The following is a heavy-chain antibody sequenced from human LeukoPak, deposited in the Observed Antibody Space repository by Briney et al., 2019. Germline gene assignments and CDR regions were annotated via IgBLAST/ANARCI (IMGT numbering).Heavy chain of an antibody. Sequence: ASVKVSCKASGGTFSSYAVSWVRQAPGQGLEWMGGIILIFGTANYAQKFQGRVTITADESTCTVYMELSSLRSEDTAVYYCARDGRIVLMQGSDYYYYGMDVWGQGTTVTVSS. J-gene: IGHJ6*02. D-gene: IGHD2-8*01. CDR2: IILIFGTA. CDR3: ARDGRIVLMQGSDYYYYGMDV. CDR1: GGTFSSYA. V-gene: IGHV1-69*01.